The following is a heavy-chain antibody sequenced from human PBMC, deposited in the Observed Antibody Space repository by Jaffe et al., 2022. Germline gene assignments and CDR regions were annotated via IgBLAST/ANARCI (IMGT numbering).Heavy chain of an antibody. Sequence: EVQLLESGGGLVQPGGSLRLSCAASGFTFSNQVMSWVRQAPGKGLEWVSAITGSGSSIYYADSVRGRFTISRDNSKNTLYLQMNSLRGEDTALYYCANSRSLSAYWGQGTLVTVAS. V-gene: IGHV3-23*01. D-gene: IGHD2-2*01. CDR1: GFTFSNQV. CDR2: ITGSGSSI. J-gene: IGHJ4*02. CDR3: ANSRSLSAY.